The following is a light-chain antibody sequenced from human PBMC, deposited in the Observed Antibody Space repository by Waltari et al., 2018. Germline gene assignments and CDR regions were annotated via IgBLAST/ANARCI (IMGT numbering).Light chain of an antibody. CDR2: DVF. CDR1: AFKY. J-gene: IGLJ1*01. CDR3: SSYAATNNLRNV. Sequence: QSALTQPPSASGSEGQSVTISCTGAFKYVSWYQKHPGKAPKLLIYDVFKRPSGVTDRVSGPQSGDTATLTVSWVQSEDEAVYYCSSYAATNNLRNVFGTGTRLIVL. V-gene: IGLV2-8*01.